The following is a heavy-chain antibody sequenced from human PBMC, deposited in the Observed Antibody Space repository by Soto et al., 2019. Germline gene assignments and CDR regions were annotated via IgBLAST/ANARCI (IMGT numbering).Heavy chain of an antibody. D-gene: IGHD3-22*01. CDR1: GFTFSSYW. CDR2: INSDGSST. V-gene: IGHV3-74*01. J-gene: IGHJ6*03. CDR3: ARDDRPGFFQAWYYYYMDV. Sequence: GGSLRLSCAASGFTFSSYWMHWVRQAPGKGLVWVSRINSDGSSTSYADSVKGRFTISRDNAKNTLYLQMNSLRAEDTAVYYCARDDRPGFFQAWYYYYMDVWGKGTTVTVSS.